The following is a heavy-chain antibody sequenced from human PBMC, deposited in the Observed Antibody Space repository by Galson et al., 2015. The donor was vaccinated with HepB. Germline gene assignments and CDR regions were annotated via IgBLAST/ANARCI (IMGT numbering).Heavy chain of an antibody. J-gene: IGHJ4*02. V-gene: IGHV2-5*02. D-gene: IGHD5-12*01. CDR3: ARDSGYDWHYYFDY. Sequence: PALVKPTQTLTLTCTFSGFSLSTSGVGVGWIRQPPGKALEWLALIYWDDDKRYSPSLKSRLTITKDTSKNQVVLTMTNMDPVDTATYYCARDSGYDWHYYFDYWGQGTLVTVSS. CDR1: GFSLSTSGVG. CDR2: IYWDDDK.